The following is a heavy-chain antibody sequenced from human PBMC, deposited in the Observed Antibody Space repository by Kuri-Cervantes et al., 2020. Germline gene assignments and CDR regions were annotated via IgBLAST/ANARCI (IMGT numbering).Heavy chain of an antibody. CDR2: IYHSGST. CDR1: GYSISSGYY. V-gene: IGHV4-38-2*01. J-gene: IGHJ6*03. CDR3: GGKRGVTSYYYYYMDV. D-gene: IGHD3-10*01. Sequence: SETLSLTCAVSGYSISSGYYWGWIRQPPGKGLEWIGSIYHSGSTYYNPSLKSRVTISVDTSKNQFSLKLSSVTAADTAVYYCGGKRGVTSYYYYYMDVWGKGTTVTVSS.